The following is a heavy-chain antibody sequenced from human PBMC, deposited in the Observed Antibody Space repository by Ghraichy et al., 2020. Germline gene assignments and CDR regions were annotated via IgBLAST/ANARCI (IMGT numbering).Heavy chain of an antibody. CDR3: AGRYGSGSYHDY. Sequence: SVKVSCKPSGGTFNSYVITWVRQAPGQGLEWMGPILPIFATTNYAQMFQGRVTITADRSTNTVYMELSSLRYEDTAVYYCAGRYGSGSYHDYWGQGTQITVSS. CDR1: GGTFNSYV. V-gene: IGHV1-69*06. J-gene: IGHJ4*02. CDR2: ILPIFATT. D-gene: IGHD3-10*01.